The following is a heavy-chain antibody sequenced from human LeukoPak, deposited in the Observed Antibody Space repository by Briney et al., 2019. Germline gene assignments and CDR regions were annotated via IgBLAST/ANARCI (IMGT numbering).Heavy chain of an antibody. Sequence: AETLSLTCTVSGGSISSSTYYWGWLPQPPGKGLDWIVRIDGSGNTYYNPAPKSRVTIFVDTSKNQFSLKLTSVTAADAAVHYCARQRRDGHNTRPYYFDYWGQGTLVRLFS. CDR2: IDGSGNT. D-gene: IGHD5-24*01. CDR3: ARQRRDGHNTRPYYFDY. J-gene: IGHJ4*02. V-gene: IGHV4-39*01. CDR1: GGSISSSTYY.